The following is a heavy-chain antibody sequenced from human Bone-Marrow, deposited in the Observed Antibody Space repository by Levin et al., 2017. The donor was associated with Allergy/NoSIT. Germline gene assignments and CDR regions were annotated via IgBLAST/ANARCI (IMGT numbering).Heavy chain of an antibody. V-gene: IGHV4-59*08. J-gene: IGHJ2*01. CDR3: ARLQTRSGSFNDWYFDL. CDR1: GVSIMSYY. CDR2: IPYSGST. Sequence: SETLSLTCTVSGVSIMSYYWTWIRQPPGKGLEWIGYIPYSGSTHYNPSLKSRVIISVDTSGNQVSLTLTAVTAADTAVYYCARLQTRSGSFNDWYFDLWGRGTLVTVSS. D-gene: IGHD1-26*01.